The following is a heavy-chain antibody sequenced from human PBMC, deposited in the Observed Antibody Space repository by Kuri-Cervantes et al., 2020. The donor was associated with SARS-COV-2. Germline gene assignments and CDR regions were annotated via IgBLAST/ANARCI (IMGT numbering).Heavy chain of an antibody. V-gene: IGHV3-21*01. Sequence: GGSLRLSCAASGFTFSSYSMNWVRQAPGKGLEWVSSINTDGSHKNYADSVKGRFTISRDSAKSSLYLQMNSLRVEDTAVYYCARYFGVITVDYWDRGTLVTVSS. CDR2: INTDGSHK. CDR1: GFTFSSYS. J-gene: IGHJ4*02. CDR3: ARYFGVITVDY. D-gene: IGHD3-3*01.